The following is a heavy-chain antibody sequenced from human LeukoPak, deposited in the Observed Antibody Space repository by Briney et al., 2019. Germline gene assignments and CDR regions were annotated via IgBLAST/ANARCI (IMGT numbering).Heavy chain of an antibody. Sequence: GGSLRLSCAASGFTFSSYWMHWVRQAPGKGLVWVSRINSDGSSTSYADAVKGRFTISRDNAKNTAYLQMDSLRAEDTAVYYCARVQGHPPNGLDIWGQGTMVTVSS. CDR1: GFTFSSYW. V-gene: IGHV3-74*01. CDR3: ARVQGHPPNGLDI. CDR2: INSDGSST. D-gene: IGHD2-8*01. J-gene: IGHJ3*02.